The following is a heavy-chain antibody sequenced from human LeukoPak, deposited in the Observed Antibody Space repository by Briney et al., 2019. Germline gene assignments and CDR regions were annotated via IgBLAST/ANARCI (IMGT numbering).Heavy chain of an antibody. J-gene: IGHJ4*02. CDR3: ARGRDGYNYRLDY. CDR1: GFTVSSNY. CDR2: IYSGGST. V-gene: IGHV3-53*04. Sequence: GSLRLPCAASGFTVSSNYLSWVRQAPGKGLEWVSVIYSGGSTYYADSVKGRFTISRYNSKNTLYLQMNSLRAEDTAVYYCARGRDGYNYRLDYWGQGTLVTVSS. D-gene: IGHD5-24*01.